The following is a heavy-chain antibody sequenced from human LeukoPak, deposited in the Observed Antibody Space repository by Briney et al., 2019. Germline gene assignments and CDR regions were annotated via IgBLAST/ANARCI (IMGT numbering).Heavy chain of an antibody. D-gene: IGHD6-13*01. CDR3: ARDSTNSIAAAGTTSYGMDV. Sequence: ASVKVSCKASGYTFTGYCMHWVRQAPGQGLEWMGWINPNSGGTNYAQKFQGRVTMTRDTSISTAYMELSRLRSDDTAVYYCARDSTNSIAAAGTTSYGMDVWGQGTTVTVSS. CDR2: INPNSGGT. V-gene: IGHV1-2*02. J-gene: IGHJ6*02. CDR1: GYTFTGYC.